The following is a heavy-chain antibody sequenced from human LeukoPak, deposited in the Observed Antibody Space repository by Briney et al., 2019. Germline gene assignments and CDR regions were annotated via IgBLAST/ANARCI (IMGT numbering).Heavy chain of an antibody. J-gene: IGHJ6*04. D-gene: IGHD3-10*01. CDR2: VRYDGSNK. CDR3: ARAKVHTSGRRGLGDV. CDR1: GFTFNSYG. V-gene: IGHV3-30*02. Sequence: GGCLRLSCAVSGFTFNSYGVHWVRQAPGKGRGWVAFVRYDGSNKYYVDSVKGRFTISRDNSENTLYLQMNSLRAEDTAIYYCARAKVHTSGRRGLGDVWGKGTTVTVSS.